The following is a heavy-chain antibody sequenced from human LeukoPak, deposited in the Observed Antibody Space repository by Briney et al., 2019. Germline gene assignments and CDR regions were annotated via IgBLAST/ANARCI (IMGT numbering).Heavy chain of an antibody. V-gene: IGHV3-30-3*02. D-gene: IGHD3-22*01. CDR3: AKSQYFYDSSGSPFDY. CDR1: GFTFSSYA. Sequence: GRSLRLSCAASGFTFSSYAMHWVRQAPGKGLEWVAVISYDGSNKYYADSVKGRFTISRDNAKNSLYLQMNSLRAEDTALYYCAKSQYFYDSSGSPFDYWGQGTLVTVSS. J-gene: IGHJ4*02. CDR2: ISYDGSNK.